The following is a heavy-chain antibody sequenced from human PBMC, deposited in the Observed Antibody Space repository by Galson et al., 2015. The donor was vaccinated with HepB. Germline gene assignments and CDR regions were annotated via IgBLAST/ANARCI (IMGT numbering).Heavy chain of an antibody. V-gene: IGHV1-18*01. D-gene: IGHD2-2*01. CDR3: ASSGCSSTSCYPKYFQH. J-gene: IGHJ1*01. CDR1: GYTFTSYG. CDR2: ISAYNGNT. Sequence: SVKVSCKASGYTFTSYGISWVRQAPGQGLEWMGWISAYNGNTNYAQKLQGRVTMTTDTSTSTAYMELRSLRSDDTAVYYCASSGCSSTSCYPKYFQHWGQGTLVTVSS.